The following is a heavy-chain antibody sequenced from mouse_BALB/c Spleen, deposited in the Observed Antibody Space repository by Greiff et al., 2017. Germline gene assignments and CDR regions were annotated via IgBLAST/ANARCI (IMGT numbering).Heavy chain of an antibody. D-gene: IGHD1-1*01. V-gene: IGHV1-4*02. CDR2: INPSSGYT. CDR1: GYTFTSYT. CDR3: ARGGYYGSSYGYYAMDY. Sequence: QVQLKQSAAELARPGASVKMSCKASGYTFTSYTMHWVKQRPGQGLEWIGYINPSSGYTEYNQKFKDKTTLTADKSSSTAYMQLSSLTSEDSAVYYCARGGYYGSSYGYYAMDYWGQGTSVTVSS. J-gene: IGHJ4*01.